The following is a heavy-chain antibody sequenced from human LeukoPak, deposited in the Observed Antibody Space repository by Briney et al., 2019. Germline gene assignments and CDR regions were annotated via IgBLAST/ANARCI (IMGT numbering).Heavy chain of an antibody. J-gene: IGHJ6*03. V-gene: IGHV3-48*01. CDR2: ISSSTSTT. CDR1: GFTFSSYS. Sequence: PGGSLRLSCAASGFTFSSYSMYWVRQAPGKGLEWVSYISSSTSTTYYADSVKGRFTISRDNSKNTLYLQMHSLRAEDTALYYCAKPVIPSAYQGTYYMDVWGKGTTVTVSS. D-gene: IGHD3-16*01. CDR3: AKPVIPSAYQGTYYMDV.